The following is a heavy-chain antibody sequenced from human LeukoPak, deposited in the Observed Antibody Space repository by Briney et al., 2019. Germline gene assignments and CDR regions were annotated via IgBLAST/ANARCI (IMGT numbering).Heavy chain of an antibody. CDR3: ARAAAAKSLPEPFDY. Sequence: PGGSLRLSRAASGFTFSSYAMHWVRQAPGKGLEWVAVISYDGSNKYYADSAKGRFTISRDNSKNTLYLQMNSLRAEDTAVYYCARAAAAKSLPEPFDYWGQGTLVTVSS. CDR2: ISYDGSNK. D-gene: IGHD6-13*01. J-gene: IGHJ4*02. V-gene: IGHV3-30-3*01. CDR1: GFTFSSYA.